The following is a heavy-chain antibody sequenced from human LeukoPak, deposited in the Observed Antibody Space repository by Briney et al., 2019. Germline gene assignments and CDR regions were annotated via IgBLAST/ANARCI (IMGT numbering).Heavy chain of an antibody. Sequence: PSETLSLTCTVSGGSISSYYWSWIRQPPGKGLEWIGEINHSGSTNYNPSLKSRVTISVDTSKNQFSLKLSSVTAADTAVYYCARAAGSSSWYHWFDPWGQGTLVTVSS. D-gene: IGHD6-13*01. V-gene: IGHV4-34*01. CDR2: INHSGST. CDR3: ARAAGSSSWYHWFDP. CDR1: GGSISSYY. J-gene: IGHJ5*02.